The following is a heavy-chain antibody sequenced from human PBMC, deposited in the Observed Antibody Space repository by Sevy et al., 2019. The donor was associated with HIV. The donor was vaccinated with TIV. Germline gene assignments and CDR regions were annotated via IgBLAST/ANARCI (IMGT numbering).Heavy chain of an antibody. CDR2: IYYSGST. CDR3: ARHGSSGSYWSWFDP. V-gene: IGHV4-39*01. Sequence: SETLSLTCTVSGGSISSSSYYWGWIRHPPGKGLEWIGSIYYSGSTYYNPSLKSRVTISVDTSKNQFSLKLSSVTAADTAVYYCARHGSSGSYWSWFDPWGQGTLVTVSS. CDR1: GGSISSSSYY. D-gene: IGHD1-26*01. J-gene: IGHJ5*02.